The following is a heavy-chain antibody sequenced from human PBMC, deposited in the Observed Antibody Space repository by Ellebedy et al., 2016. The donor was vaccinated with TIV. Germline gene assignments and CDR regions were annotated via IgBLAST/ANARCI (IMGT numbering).Heavy chain of an antibody. Sequence: GESLKISXAASGFTFSRYRMGWVRQAPGKGLEWVAVISYDGSNKYYTDSVKGRFTISRDNSKNTLYVQMNSLRAEDTAVYYCARDRLVTMISSYYYGMDVWGQGTTVTVSS. V-gene: IGHV3-30*03. J-gene: IGHJ6*02. CDR3: ARDRLVTMISSYYYGMDV. CDR1: GFTFSRYR. CDR2: ISYDGSNK. D-gene: IGHD3-22*01.